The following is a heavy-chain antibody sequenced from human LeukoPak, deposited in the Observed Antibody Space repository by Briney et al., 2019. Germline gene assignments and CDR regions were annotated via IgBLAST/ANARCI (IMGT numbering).Heavy chain of an antibody. V-gene: IGHV1-69*02. Sequence: GASVTVSSTASGGTFTSYTISWVRQAPGQGRGWMGRIIPILGIANYAQKFQGRVTITADKSTSTAYMELSSLRSEDTAVYYCARGEVDSGSYYFDYWGQGTLVTVSS. D-gene: IGHD1-26*01. CDR2: IIPILGIA. CDR1: GGTFTSYT. J-gene: IGHJ4*02. CDR3: ARGEVDSGSYYFDY.